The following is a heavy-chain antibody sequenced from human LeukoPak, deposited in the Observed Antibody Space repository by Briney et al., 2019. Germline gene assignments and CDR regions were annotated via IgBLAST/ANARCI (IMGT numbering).Heavy chain of an antibody. Sequence: SETLSLTCAVYGGSFSGYYWSWIRQPPGKGLEWIGEINHSGSTNYNPSLKSRVSMSVDTAKNQFSLKLRSVTAADTAVYYCARVSEQQPDRPFDYWGQGTLVTVSS. CDR2: INHSGST. CDR3: ARVSEQQPDRPFDY. CDR1: GGSFSGYY. V-gene: IGHV4-34*01. J-gene: IGHJ4*02. D-gene: IGHD1-26*01.